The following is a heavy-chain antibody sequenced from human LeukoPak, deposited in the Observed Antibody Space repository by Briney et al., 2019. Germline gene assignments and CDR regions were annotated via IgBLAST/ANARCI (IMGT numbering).Heavy chain of an antibody. CDR2: IRYDGSSQ. Sequence: GGSLRLSCVASEFTFSSYGMHWVRQAPGKGLQWVAFIRYDGSSQYYTNSVKGRFTISRDNSKNTMYLQMNSLRAEDTAVYYCARVQRKYQLPRLNDYDYMDVWGKGTTVTISS. J-gene: IGHJ6*03. D-gene: IGHD2-2*01. CDR1: EFTFSSYG. V-gene: IGHV3-30*02. CDR3: ARVQRKYQLPRLNDYDYMDV.